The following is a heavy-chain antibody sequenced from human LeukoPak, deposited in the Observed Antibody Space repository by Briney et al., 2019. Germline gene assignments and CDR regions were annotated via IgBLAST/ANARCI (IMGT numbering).Heavy chain of an antibody. Sequence: PSETLSLTCTVSGGSISSYYWSWIRQPPGKGLEWIGYIYYSGSTNYNPSLKSRVTISVDTSKNQFSLKLSSVTAADTTVYYCARLLRTGGYHYFDYWGQGTLVPVSS. CDR2: IYYSGST. CDR3: ARLLRTGGYHYFDY. D-gene: IGHD1-26*01. V-gene: IGHV4-59*08. J-gene: IGHJ4*02. CDR1: GGSISSYY.